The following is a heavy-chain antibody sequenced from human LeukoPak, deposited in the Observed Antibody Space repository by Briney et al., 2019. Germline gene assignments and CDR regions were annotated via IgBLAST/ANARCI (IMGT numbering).Heavy chain of an antibody. CDR3: AKDQLGFGELFIPYFDY. CDR1: GFTFNNYA. V-gene: IGHV3-23*01. J-gene: IGHJ4*02. CDR2: ISGSGGST. D-gene: IGHD3-10*01. Sequence: GGSLRLSCAASGFTFNNYAMNWVRQAPGKGLEWVSSISGSGGSTYYADSVKGRFTISRDNSKNTLYLQMNSLRAEDTAVYYCAKDQLGFGELFIPYFDYWGQGTLVTVSS.